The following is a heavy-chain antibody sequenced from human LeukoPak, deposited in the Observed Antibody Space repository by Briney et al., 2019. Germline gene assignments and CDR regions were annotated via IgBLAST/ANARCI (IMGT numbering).Heavy chain of an antibody. CDR3: AKDMDYDISSRGYFDY. V-gene: IGHV3-7*03. Sequence: GGSLRLSCAASGFTFSSYWMNWARQAPGKGLEWVASINHNGNVNYYVDSVKGRFTISRDNAKNSLYLQMNSLRAEDTALYYCAKDMDYDISSRGYFDYWGQGTLVTVSS. D-gene: IGHD3-9*01. CDR1: GFTFSSYW. CDR2: INHNGNVN. J-gene: IGHJ4*02.